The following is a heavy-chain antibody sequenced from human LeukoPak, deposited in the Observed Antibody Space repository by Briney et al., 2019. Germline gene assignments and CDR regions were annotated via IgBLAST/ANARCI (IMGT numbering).Heavy chain of an antibody. V-gene: IGHV2-70*01. CDR2: IDWDDDK. CDR1: GSSLITSGMC. CDR3: ARISAYGDYYFDY. D-gene: IGHD4-17*01. J-gene: IGHJ4*02. Sequence: RESGPALVKPTQTLTLICTFSGSSLITSGMCVSWIRQPPGKALEWLALIDWDDDKYYSTSLKTRLTISKDTFKNQVVLTMTNMDPVDTATYYCARISAYGDYYFDYWGQGTLVTVSS.